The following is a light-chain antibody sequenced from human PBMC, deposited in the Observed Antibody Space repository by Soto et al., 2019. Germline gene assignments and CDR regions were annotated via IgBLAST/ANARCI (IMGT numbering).Light chain of an antibody. CDR3: PHYNSYSPGT. CDR2: DAS. CDR1: QSISSL. V-gene: IGKV1-5*01. J-gene: IGKJ1*01. Sequence: DIQMTQSPSTLSASVGDRVTITCRASQSISSLLAWYQQTPGKAPKLLIYDASSLGSGVPSRFSGSGSGTEFTLTFTSLPPDDFASYDCPHYNSYSPGTFGQGTKVDIK.